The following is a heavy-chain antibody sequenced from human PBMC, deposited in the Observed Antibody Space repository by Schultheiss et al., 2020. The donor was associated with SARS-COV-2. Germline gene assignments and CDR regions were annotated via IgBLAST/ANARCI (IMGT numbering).Heavy chain of an antibody. V-gene: IGHV4-61*01. D-gene: IGHD3-16*01. Sequence: SETLSLTCAVSGYSISSGYYWGWIRQPPGKGLEWIGYIYYSGITNYNPSLKSRVTTSVDTSKNQFSLKLSSVTAADTAVYFCARSWGELPNAFDIWGQGTMVTVSS. CDR1: GYSISSGYY. CDR3: ARSWGELPNAFDI. CDR2: IYYSGIT. J-gene: IGHJ3*02.